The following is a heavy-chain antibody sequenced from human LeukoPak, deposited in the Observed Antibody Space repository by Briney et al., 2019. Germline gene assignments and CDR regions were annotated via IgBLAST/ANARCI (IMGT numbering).Heavy chain of an antibody. Sequence: GGSLRLSCPASGFTFSDYYMSWIRQAPGKGLEWVSYISSSGSTIYYADSVKGRFTISRDNAKNSLYLQMNSLRAEDTAVYYCARASHGYYDSSGYYLDAFDIWGQGTMVTVSS. D-gene: IGHD3-22*01. J-gene: IGHJ3*02. CDR3: ARASHGYYDSSGYYLDAFDI. V-gene: IGHV3-11*01. CDR1: GFTFSDYY. CDR2: ISSSGSTI.